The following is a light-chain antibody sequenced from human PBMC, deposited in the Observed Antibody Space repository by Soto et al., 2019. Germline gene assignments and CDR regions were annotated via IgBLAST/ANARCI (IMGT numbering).Light chain of an antibody. CDR3: NSHTTSSTYV. CDR1: STDVGGYNY. Sequence: QSVLTQPASVSLSPGQTITISCTGTSTDVGGYNYVSLYHHRPGEAPNLMIFEVTKRPSGVSNRFSGSTSGNTASLTISGLQAEDEADYFCNSHTTSSTYVFGSGTKVTVL. J-gene: IGLJ1*01. CDR2: EVT. V-gene: IGLV2-14*01.